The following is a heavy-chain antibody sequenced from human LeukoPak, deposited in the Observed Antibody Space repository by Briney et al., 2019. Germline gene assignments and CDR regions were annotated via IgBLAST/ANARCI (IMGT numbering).Heavy chain of an antibody. J-gene: IGHJ3*02. D-gene: IGHD3-9*01. V-gene: IGHV1-2*02. CDR3: AREYYDILTGYTDAFDI. CDR2: INPNSGGT. CDR1: GYTFTGYY. Sequence: ASVKVSCKASGYTFTGYYMHWVRQAPGQGLEWMGWINPNSGGTNYAQKFQGRVTMTGDTSISTAYMELSRLRSDDTAVYYCAREYYDILTGYTDAFDIWGQGTMVTVSS.